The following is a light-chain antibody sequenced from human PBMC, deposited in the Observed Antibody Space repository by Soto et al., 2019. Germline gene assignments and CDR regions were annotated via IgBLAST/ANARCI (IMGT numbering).Light chain of an antibody. CDR3: QQYDNLPLFT. CDR1: QDISNY. CDR2: DAS. V-gene: IGKV1-33*01. Sequence: DIQMTQSPSSLSASVGDRVTITCQASQDISNYLNWYQQKPGKAPKLLIYDASNLETGVPSRFSGSGSGTDFTFTISILQPEDMATYYCQQYDNLPLFTFGPGTKVDIK. J-gene: IGKJ3*01.